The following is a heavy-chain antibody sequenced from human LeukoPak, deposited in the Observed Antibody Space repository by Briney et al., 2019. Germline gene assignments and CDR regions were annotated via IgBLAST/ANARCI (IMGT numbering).Heavy chain of an antibody. D-gene: IGHD3-22*01. CDR2: ISSSSSTI. J-gene: IGHJ1*01. CDR3: ARLLNYDSSGTSAEYFQH. V-gene: IGHV3-48*04. Sequence: GGSLRLSCAASGFTFSSYSMNWVRQAPGKGLEWVSYISSSSSTIYYADSVKGRFTISRDNAKNSLYLQMNSLRAEDTAVYYCARLLNYDSSGTSAEYFQHWGQGTLVTVSS. CDR1: GFTFSSYS.